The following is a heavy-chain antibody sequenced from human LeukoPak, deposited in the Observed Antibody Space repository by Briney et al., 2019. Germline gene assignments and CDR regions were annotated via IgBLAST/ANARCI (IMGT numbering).Heavy chain of an antibody. Sequence: GGSLRLSCAASGFTFSSYGMHWVRQAPGKGLEWVAVILYDGSNKYYADSVKGRFTISRDNSKNTLYLIMSSLRAEDTAVYYCARGGPAAGRFDYWGQGTLVTVSS. CDR1: GFTFSSYG. J-gene: IGHJ4*02. V-gene: IGHV3-30*03. CDR2: ILYDGSNK. D-gene: IGHD6-13*01. CDR3: ARGGPAAGRFDY.